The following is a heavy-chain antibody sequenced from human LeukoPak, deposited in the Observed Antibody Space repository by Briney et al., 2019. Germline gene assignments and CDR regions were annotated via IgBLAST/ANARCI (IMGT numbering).Heavy chain of an antibody. CDR2: ISYDGSNK. Sequence: GGSLRLSCAASGFTFSSYAMHWVRQAPGKGLEWVAVISYDGSNKYYADSVKGRFTISRDNSKSTLYLEMNSLRAEDTAVYYCARDRLYGDYKTEFDSWGQGTLVTVSS. J-gene: IGHJ4*02. D-gene: IGHD4-17*01. CDR3: ARDRLYGDYKTEFDS. V-gene: IGHV3-30-3*01. CDR1: GFTFSSYA.